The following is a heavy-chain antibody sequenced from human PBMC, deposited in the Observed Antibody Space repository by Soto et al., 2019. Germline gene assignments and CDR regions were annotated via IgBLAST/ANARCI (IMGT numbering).Heavy chain of an antibody. J-gene: IGHJ6*02. CDR1: GFTFSSYD. Sequence: PGGSLILSCAASGFTFSSYDMHWVRQATGKGLEWVSAIGTAGDTYYPGSVKGRFTISRENAKNSLYLQMNSLRAEDTAVYYCARVVSTSSYGMDVWGQGTTVTVSS. CDR3: ARVVSTSSYGMDV. CDR2: IGTAGDT. D-gene: IGHD2-2*01. V-gene: IGHV3-13*01.